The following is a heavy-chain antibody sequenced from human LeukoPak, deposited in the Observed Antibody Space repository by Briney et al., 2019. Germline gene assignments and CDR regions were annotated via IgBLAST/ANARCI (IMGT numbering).Heavy chain of an antibody. J-gene: IGHJ4*02. CDR1: GYTFTDYY. D-gene: IGHD3-3*01. CDR2: ISAYNGNT. Sequence: ASVKVSCKASGYTFTDYYMHWVRQAPGQGLEWMGWISAYNGNTNYAQKLQGRVTMTTDTSTSTAYMELRSLRSDDTAVYYCARDSSRITIFGVVIDFDYWGQGTLVTVSS. CDR3: ARDSSRITIFGVVIDFDY. V-gene: IGHV1-18*04.